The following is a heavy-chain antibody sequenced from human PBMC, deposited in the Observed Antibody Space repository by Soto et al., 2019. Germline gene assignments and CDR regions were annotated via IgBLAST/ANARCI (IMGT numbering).Heavy chain of an antibody. Sequence: PSETLSLTCTVSGGSISSYYWSWIRQPPGKGLEWIGYIYYTGSTSYNPSLKSRVTISIDTSRNQFSLKLSSVTAADTAVYYCAREFSNSPEAFDSWGQGSLVTVSS. J-gene: IGHJ4*02. V-gene: IGHV4-59*01. D-gene: IGHD6-6*01. CDR3: AREFSNSPEAFDS. CDR1: GGSISSYY. CDR2: IYYTGST.